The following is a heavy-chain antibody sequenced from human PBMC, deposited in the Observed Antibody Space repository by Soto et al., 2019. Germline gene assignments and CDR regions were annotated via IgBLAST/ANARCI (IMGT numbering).Heavy chain of an antibody. CDR1: GYTFTSYA. Sequence: ASVKVSCKASGYTFTSYAMYWVRQAPGHRLEWMGWINADNGNTKYSQKFQGRVTITRDTSASTAYMELSSLRSEDTAVYYCARDMAFGGVSPRMDVWGQGTTVTVSS. D-gene: IGHD3-16*01. CDR2: INADNGNT. CDR3: ARDMAFGGVSPRMDV. J-gene: IGHJ6*02. V-gene: IGHV1-3*01.